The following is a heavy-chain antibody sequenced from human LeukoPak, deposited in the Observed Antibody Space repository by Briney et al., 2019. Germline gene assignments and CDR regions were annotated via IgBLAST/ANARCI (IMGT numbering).Heavy chain of an antibody. D-gene: IGHD3-16*02. Sequence: GGSLRLSCAASGFTFCSYWMGWVRQAPGKGLEWVANIKQDGSDKYYVDSVKGRFTISRDNARNSLYLQMNSLRAEDTAVYYCARDTYRFFDYWGQGTLVTLSS. CDR3: ARDTYRFFDY. V-gene: IGHV3-7*01. CDR2: IKQDGSDK. J-gene: IGHJ4*02. CDR1: GFTFCSYW.